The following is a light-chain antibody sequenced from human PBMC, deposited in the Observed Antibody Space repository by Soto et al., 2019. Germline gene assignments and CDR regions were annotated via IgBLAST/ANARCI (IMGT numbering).Light chain of an antibody. Sequence: QSVLTQPASVSGSPGQSITISCTGTSSDVGANIFVSWYQQHPGKVPKLMIYTVSSRPSGVSQRFSGSKSGNTASLTISGLQAEDEADYYCSSFKTDSTYGFGTGT. CDR3: SSFKTDSTYG. CDR2: TVS. V-gene: IGLV2-14*01. J-gene: IGLJ1*01. CDR1: SSDVGANIF.